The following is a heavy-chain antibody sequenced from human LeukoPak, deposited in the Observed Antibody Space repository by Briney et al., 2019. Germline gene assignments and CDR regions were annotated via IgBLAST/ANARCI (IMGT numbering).Heavy chain of an antibody. CDR3: ARDXNYVTLGYDILADVGYYFDY. CDR1: GYTFTMYG. Sequence: GASVKVSCKASGYTFTMYGISWVRQAPGQGLQWLGWISPHNGNTNYAQDLQGRVTMTTDASTSTAYLELRSLRSDDTATYYCARDXNYVTLGYDILADVGYYFDYWGQGSLVTVSS. CDR2: ISPHNGNT. J-gene: IGHJ4*02. V-gene: IGHV1-18*01. D-gene: IGHD3-9*01.